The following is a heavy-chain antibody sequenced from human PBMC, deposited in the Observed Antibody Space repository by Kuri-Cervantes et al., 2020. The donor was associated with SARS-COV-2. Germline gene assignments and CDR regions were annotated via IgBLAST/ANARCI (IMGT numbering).Heavy chain of an antibody. CDR2: IDYSGST. Sequence: GSLRLSCTVSGGSVNSGSYYWSWIRQPPGKGLEWIGYIDYSGSTNYNPSLKSRVMISVDTSKNHFSLRLSSVTAADTAVYYCARFPSKVTMVRGAKYNWFDPWGQGTLVTVSS. CDR3: ARFPSKVTMVRGAKYNWFDP. V-gene: IGHV4-61*03. J-gene: IGHJ5*02. D-gene: IGHD3-10*01. CDR1: GGSVNSGSYY.